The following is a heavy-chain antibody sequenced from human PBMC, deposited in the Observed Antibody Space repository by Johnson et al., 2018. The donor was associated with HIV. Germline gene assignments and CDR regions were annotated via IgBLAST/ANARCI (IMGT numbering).Heavy chain of an antibody. CDR2: ISYDGRNK. Sequence: QVPLVESGGGVVQPGRSLRLSCAASGFSFSTYAMPWVRQAPGKGLEWLIVISYDGRNKYYADSVKARFTISRDNSKNTLYLQMNSLRAEDTAVYYCARDDLGNPFSSYDAFDIWGQGTMVTVSS. D-gene: IGHD6-13*01. CDR3: ARDDLGNPFSSYDAFDI. V-gene: IGHV3-30-3*01. J-gene: IGHJ3*02. CDR1: GFSFSTYA.